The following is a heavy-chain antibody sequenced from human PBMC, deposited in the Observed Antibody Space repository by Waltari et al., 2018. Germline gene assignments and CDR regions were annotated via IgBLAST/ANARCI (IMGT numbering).Heavy chain of an antibody. CDR3: ARGDGGSGLGASDI. J-gene: IGHJ3*02. CDR2: IWYDGSNK. V-gene: IGHV3-33*01. D-gene: IGHD3-3*01. Sequence: QVQLVESGGGVVQSGGSRRLPWVGYGFTVTNQGMNWVRQAPGKGLEWLAVIWYDGSNKNYVDSVKGRFTISRDNSKNTMYLEMNRLRAEDTAVYFCARGDGGSGLGASDIWGQGTMVTVSS. CDR1: GFTVTNQG.